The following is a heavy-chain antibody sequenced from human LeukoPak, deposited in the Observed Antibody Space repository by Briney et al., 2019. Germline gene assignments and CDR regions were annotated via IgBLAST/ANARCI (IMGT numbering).Heavy chain of an antibody. J-gene: IGHJ4*02. D-gene: IGHD3-16*02. CDR1: GVSISSSDYY. CDR3: ARWVDYDYVWGSYRYAFDY. V-gene: IGHV4-39*07. CDR2: IYHSGST. Sequence: SETLSLTCSVSGVSISSSDYYWGWIRQPPGKGPEWIGTIYHSGSTYYYPSLKSRVTISVDTSKNQFSLKLSSVTAADTAVYYCARWVDYDYVWGSYRYAFDYWGQGTLVTVSS.